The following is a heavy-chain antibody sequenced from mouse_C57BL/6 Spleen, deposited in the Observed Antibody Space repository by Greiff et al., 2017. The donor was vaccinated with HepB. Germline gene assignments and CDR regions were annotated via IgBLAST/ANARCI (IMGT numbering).Heavy chain of an antibody. CDR2: ISSGSSTI. CDR1: GFTFSDYG. D-gene: IGHD1-1*01. Sequence: DVQLVESGGGLVKPGGSLKLSCAASGFTFSDYGMHWVRQAPEKGLEWVAYISSGSSTIYYAATVKGRFTISRDNAKNTLFLQMTSLRSEDTAMYYCARDGSSWFAYWGQGTLVTVSA. J-gene: IGHJ3*01. CDR3: ARDGSSWFAY. V-gene: IGHV5-17*01.